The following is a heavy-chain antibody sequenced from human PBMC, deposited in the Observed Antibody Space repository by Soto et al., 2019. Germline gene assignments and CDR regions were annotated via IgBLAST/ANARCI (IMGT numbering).Heavy chain of an antibody. D-gene: IGHD3-10*01. V-gene: IGHV3-15*01. J-gene: IGHJ6*01. Sequence: EVQLVESGGGMVMPGGSLRLSCAASGFTFSDAWMTWIHQAPGKGLQCVGRIKRKIDGETTDYAAPVKGRFTISRDDSKNTLYLQMNSLKVEDTAMYYCVTDRGGGMDVWGQGTTVTVSS. CDR1: GFTFSDAW. CDR2: IKRKIDGETT. CDR3: VTDRGGGMDV.